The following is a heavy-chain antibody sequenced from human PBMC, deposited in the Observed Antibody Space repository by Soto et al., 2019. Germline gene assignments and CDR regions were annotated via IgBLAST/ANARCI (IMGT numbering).Heavy chain of an antibody. Sequence: SETLSLTCTVSGGSISSYYWSWIRQPPGKGLEWIGYIYYSGSTNYNPSLKSRVTISVDTSKNQFSLKLSSVTAADTAVYYCARDRGSQLGERDWFDPWGQGTLVTVSS. CDR2: IYYSGST. CDR3: ARDRGSQLGERDWFDP. CDR1: GGSISSYY. V-gene: IGHV4-59*01. D-gene: IGHD7-27*01. J-gene: IGHJ5*02.